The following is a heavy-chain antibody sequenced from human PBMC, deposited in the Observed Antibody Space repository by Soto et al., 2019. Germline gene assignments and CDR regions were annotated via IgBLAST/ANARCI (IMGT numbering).Heavy chain of an antibody. V-gene: IGHV4-61*01. CDR3: ARGRGSSYGYRLHEYHGMDV. Sequence: SETLSLTCTVSGGSVSSGSYYWSWIRQPPGKGLEWIGYIYYSGSTNYNPSLKSRVTISVDTSKNQFSLKLSSVTAADTAVHYCARGRGSSYGYRLHEYHGMDVWGQGTTVTVSS. CDR2: IYYSGST. J-gene: IGHJ6*02. CDR1: GGSVSSGSYY. D-gene: IGHD5-18*01.